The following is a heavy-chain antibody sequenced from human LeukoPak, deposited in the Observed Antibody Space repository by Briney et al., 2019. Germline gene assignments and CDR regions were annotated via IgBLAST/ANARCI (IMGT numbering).Heavy chain of an antibody. CDR3: ARESPMVRGVVDGMDV. CDR1: GFTVSSYY. J-gene: IGHJ6*04. Sequence: GGSLRLSCSASGFTVSSYYMSWVRQAPGKGLEWVSVIYSGGSTYYAGSVKGRFTISRDNSKNTLYLQMNSLRAEDTAVYYCARESPMVRGVVDGMDVWGKGTTVTVSS. V-gene: IGHV3-53*01. D-gene: IGHD3-10*01. CDR2: IYSGGST.